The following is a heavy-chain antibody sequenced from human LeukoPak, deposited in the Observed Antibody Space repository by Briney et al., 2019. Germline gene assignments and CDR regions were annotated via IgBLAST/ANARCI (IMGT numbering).Heavy chain of an antibody. Sequence: PRGSLRLSCATSGFTFNSYAMSWVRQPPGKGLEWVSGLSGSGGDTDYADSVKGRFTISRDNSRNTLYLQMNSLRSEDTAVYYCAKDAMATVTYFDYWGQGSLVTVSS. V-gene: IGHV3-23*01. D-gene: IGHD4-17*01. CDR1: GFTFNSYA. CDR2: LSGSGGDT. CDR3: AKDAMATVTYFDY. J-gene: IGHJ4*02.